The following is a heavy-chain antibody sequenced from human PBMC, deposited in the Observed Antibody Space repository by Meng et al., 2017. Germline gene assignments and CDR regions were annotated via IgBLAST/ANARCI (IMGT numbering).Heavy chain of an antibody. CDR1: GGSISSSSYY. Sequence: QVQLQESGPRLVNPSDTLTPTCPGSGGSISSSSYYWGWIRQPPGKGLEWIGSIYYSGSTYYNPSLKSRVTISVDTSKNQFSLKLSSVTAADTAVYYCARLYGSGSYYKNGLGVADIWGQGTMVTVSS. V-gene: IGHV4-39*07. J-gene: IGHJ3*02. D-gene: IGHD3-10*01. CDR3: ARLYGSGSYYKNGLGVADI. CDR2: IYYSGST.